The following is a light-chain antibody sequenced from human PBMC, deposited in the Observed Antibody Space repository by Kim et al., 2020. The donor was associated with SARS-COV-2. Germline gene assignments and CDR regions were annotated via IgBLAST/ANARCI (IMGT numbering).Light chain of an antibody. Sequence: SASVGDRVISTCRASQSINGRLAWFQQKPGKAPKLLVYQASNLQSGVPSRFGGSGSGTEFTLTISSLQPDDFATYYCQQHHSYWTFGQGTKVEIK. CDR1: QSINGR. CDR3: QQHHSYWT. CDR2: QAS. J-gene: IGKJ1*01. V-gene: IGKV1-5*03.